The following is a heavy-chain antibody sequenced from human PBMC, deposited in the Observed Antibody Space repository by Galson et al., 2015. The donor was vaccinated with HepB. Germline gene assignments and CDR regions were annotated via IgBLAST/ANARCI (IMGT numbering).Heavy chain of an antibody. V-gene: IGHV3-73*01. Sequence: SLRLSCAASGFIFSDSDIQWLRQASGKGLEWVGYIRRKDRNYATAYAESVEGRFTISRDESMNTAYLQMNSLKTEDTAVYYCTRQGDTIDYWGQGTRVTVSS. CDR1: GFIFSDSD. CDR3: TRQGDTIDY. D-gene: IGHD3-16*01. CDR2: IRRKDRNYAT. J-gene: IGHJ4*02.